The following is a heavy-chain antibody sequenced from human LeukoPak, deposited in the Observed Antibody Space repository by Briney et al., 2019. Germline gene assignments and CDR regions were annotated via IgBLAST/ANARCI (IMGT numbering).Heavy chain of an antibody. V-gene: IGHV3-23*01. J-gene: IGHJ4*02. CDR2: ITASGGNT. CDR1: GFTFGTYA. CDR3: AKGNGYSYGRYYFDY. D-gene: IGHD5-18*01. Sequence: GGSLRLSCAASGFTFGTYAMSWVRQAPGKGLEWVSAITASGGNTYYADSVKGRFTISRDNSKNTLYLQVNSLRAEDTAVYYCAKGNGYSYGRYYFDYWGQGTLVTVSS.